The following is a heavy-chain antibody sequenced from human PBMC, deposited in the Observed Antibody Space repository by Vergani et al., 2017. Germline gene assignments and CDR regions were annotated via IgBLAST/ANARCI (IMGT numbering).Heavy chain of an antibody. CDR3: ARDIPAPTIVGPERVGFDY. V-gene: IGHV1-18*01. CDR2: ISAYNGNT. D-gene: IGHD1-26*01. CDR1: GYTFTSYG. Sequence: QVQLVQSGAEVKKPGASVKVSCKASGYTFTSYGISWVRQAPGQGLEWMGWISAYNGNTNYAQKLQGRVTMTTDTSTSTAYMELRSLRSDDTAVYYCARDIPAPTIVGPERVGFDYWGQGTLVTVSS. J-gene: IGHJ4*02.